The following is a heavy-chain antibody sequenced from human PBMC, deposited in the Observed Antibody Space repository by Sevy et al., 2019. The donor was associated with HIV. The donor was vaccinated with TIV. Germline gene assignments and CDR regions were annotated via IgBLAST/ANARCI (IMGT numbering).Heavy chain of an antibody. D-gene: IGHD6-6*01. Sequence: SETLSLTCTVSYGSISGYHWTWIRQPPGKTLEYIGYVYYTGATNYNPSLKSRVTMSVDTSKSQFSLKVTSVTAADTAVYYCARGPLVRTGDDSLNWFDPGGQGTLVTVSS. CDR1: YGSISGYH. J-gene: IGHJ5*02. CDR3: ARGPLVRTGDDSLNWFDP. V-gene: IGHV4-59*01. CDR2: VYYTGAT.